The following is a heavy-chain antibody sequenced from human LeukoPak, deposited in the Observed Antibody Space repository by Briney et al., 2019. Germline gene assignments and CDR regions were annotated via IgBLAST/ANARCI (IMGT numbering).Heavy chain of an antibody. CDR2: INHSGST. CDR3: ARGRLQWLVRQYAFDI. J-gene: IGHJ3*02. V-gene: IGHV4-34*01. D-gene: IGHD6-19*01. Sequence: KTSETLSLTCTVSGGSISSYYWSWIRQPPGKGLEWIGEINHSGSTNYNPSLKSRVAISVDTSKNQFSLKLSSVTAADTAVYYCARGRLQWLVRQYAFDIWGQGTMVTVSS. CDR1: GGSISSYY.